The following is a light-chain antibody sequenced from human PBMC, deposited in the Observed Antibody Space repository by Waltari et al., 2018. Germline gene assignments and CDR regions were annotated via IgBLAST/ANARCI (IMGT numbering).Light chain of an antibody. J-gene: IGKJ4*01. CDR2: GAS. CDR3: QQYNDWPLT. CDR1: QSISRD. V-gene: IGKV3-15*01. Sequence: EIVMTQSPATLSVFPGEPATTSSRASQSISRDLACYQQKPGQAPRLLISGASTRATGISGRFSGSGSGTDFTLTITSLQSEDFAVYYCQQYNDWPLTFGGGTKVEIK.